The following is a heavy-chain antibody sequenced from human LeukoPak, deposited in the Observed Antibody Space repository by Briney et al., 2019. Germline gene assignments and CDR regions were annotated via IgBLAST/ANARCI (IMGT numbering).Heavy chain of an antibody. J-gene: IGHJ3*02. CDR3: ARIKYSSGWYDDAFDI. CDR1: GGSISSYY. Sequence: SETLSLTCTVSGGSISSYYWSWIRQPAGKGLEWIGRIYTSGSTNYNPSLKSRVTISVDKSKNQFSLKLSSVTAADTAVYYCARIKYSSGWYDDAFDIWGQGTMVTVSS. V-gene: IGHV4-4*07. D-gene: IGHD6-19*01. CDR2: IYTSGST.